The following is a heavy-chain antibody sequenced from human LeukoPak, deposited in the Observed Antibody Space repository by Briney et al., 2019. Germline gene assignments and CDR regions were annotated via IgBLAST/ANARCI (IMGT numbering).Heavy chain of an antibody. CDR2: INPNSGGT. CDR3: ARADSGYDLELDY. V-gene: IGHV1-2*02. CDR1: GYTFTGYY. J-gene: IGHJ4*02. Sequence: GASVKVSCEASGYTFTGYYMHWVRQAPGQGLEWMGWINPNSGGTNYAQKFQGRVTMTRDTSISTAYMELSRLRSDDTAVYYCARADSGYDLELDYWGQGTLVTVSS. D-gene: IGHD5-12*01.